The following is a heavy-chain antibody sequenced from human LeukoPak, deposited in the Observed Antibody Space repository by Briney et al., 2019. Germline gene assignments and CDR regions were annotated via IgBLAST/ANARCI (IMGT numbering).Heavy chain of an antibody. J-gene: IGHJ6*03. V-gene: IGHV1-18*01. CDR1: GCTFTSYG. D-gene: IGHD3-10*01. CDR3: ATTFYVSGDYYYYYYMDV. CDR2: ISAYNGNT. Sequence: ASVTVTLKGTGCTFTSYGISWVRQAPGQGLEGVGWISAYNGNTNYAQTLQGRVTITTDSSTSAAYMELRSLRFDDTAVYYCATTFYVSGDYYYYYYMDVWGIGTTVTI.